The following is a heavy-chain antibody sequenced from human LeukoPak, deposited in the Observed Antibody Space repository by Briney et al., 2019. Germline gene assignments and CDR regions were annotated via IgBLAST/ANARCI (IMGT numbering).Heavy chain of an antibody. CDR3: AREATSSSGWYIDY. CDR1: GFTFSSYS. Sequence: GGSLRLSCAASGFTFSSYSMNWVRQAPGKGLEWVSSISSSSSYIYYADSVKGRFTISRDNAKNSLYLQMNSLRAGDTAVYYCAREATSSSGWYIDYWGQGTLVTVSS. D-gene: IGHD6-25*01. J-gene: IGHJ4*02. CDR2: ISSSSSYI. V-gene: IGHV3-21*04.